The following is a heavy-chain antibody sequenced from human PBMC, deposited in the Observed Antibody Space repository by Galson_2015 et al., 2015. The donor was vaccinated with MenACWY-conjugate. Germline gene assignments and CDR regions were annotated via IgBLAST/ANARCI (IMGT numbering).Heavy chain of an antibody. CDR3: AKDWSVPYSTISYYFYMDV. J-gene: IGHJ6*03. V-gene: IGHV3-30*18. D-gene: IGHD6-13*01. CDR1: GFTFRRFG. CDR2: ISSDGSNE. Sequence: SLRLSCAASGFTFRRFGMYWVRQAPGKGLEWMAVISSDGSNESYADSVKGRFTISRDNSKNTLYLQMNSLRADDTAVYYCAKDWSVPYSTISYYFYMDVWGKGTTVTVSS.